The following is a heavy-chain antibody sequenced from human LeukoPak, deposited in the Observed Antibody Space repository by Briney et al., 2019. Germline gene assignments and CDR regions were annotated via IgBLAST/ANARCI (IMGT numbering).Heavy chain of an antibody. J-gene: IGHJ4*02. CDR2: ISSSSSYI. CDR1: GFTFSSYS. CDR3: ASSAGGGVRVYYFDY. D-gene: IGHD3-16*01. Sequence: GGSLRLSCAASGFTFSSYSMNWVRQAPGKGLEWVSSISSSSSYIYYADSVKGRFTISRDNAKNSLYLQMNSLRAEDTAVYYCASSAGGGVRVYYFDYWGQGTLVTVSS. V-gene: IGHV3-21*01.